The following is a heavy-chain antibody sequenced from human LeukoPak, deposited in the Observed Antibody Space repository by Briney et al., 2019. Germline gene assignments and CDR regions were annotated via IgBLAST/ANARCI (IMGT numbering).Heavy chain of an antibody. D-gene: IGHD5/OR15-5a*01. J-gene: IGHJ4*02. CDR2: IFPNGRT. CDR3: ARTNTVYGDFDY. V-gene: IGHV3-53*01. Sequence: GGSLRLSCAASGLTVTDNYFSWVRQAPGKGLEWVSVIFPNGRTYHADSVKARFTISRDTSKNVLLLQMNSLRADDTALYHCARTNTVYGDFDYWGQGVLVTVSS. CDR1: GLTVTDNY.